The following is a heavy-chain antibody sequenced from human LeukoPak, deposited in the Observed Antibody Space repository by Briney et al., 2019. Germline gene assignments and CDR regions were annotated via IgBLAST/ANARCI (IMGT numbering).Heavy chain of an antibody. CDR2: INPNSGGT. CDR3: ARGIAAAGTSFPDY. J-gene: IGHJ4*02. CDR1: GYTFTGYY. Sequence: AASVMVSCKASGYTFTGYYMHWVRQAPGQGLEWMGWINPNSGGTNYAQKFQGRVTMTRDTSISTAYMELSRLRSDDTAVYYCARGIAAAGTSFPDYGGQGTLVTVSS. V-gene: IGHV1-2*02. D-gene: IGHD6-13*01.